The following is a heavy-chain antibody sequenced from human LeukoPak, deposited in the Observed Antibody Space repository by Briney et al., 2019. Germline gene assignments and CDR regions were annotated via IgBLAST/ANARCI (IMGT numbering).Heavy chain of an antibody. CDR1: GFTFSSYA. Sequence: PGGSLRLSCAASGFTFSSYAMSWVRQAPGKGLEWVSAISGSGGSTYYADSVKGRFTISRDNSKNTLYLQMNSLRAEDTAVYYCAKGQYCSGGSCYPPDAFDIWGQGTMVTVSS. J-gene: IGHJ3*02. D-gene: IGHD2-15*01. CDR3: AKGQYCSGGSCYPPDAFDI. CDR2: ISGSGGST. V-gene: IGHV3-23*01.